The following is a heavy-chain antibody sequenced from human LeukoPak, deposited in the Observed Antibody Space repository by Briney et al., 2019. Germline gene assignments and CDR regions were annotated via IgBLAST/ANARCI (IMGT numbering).Heavy chain of an antibody. CDR2: IYTSGST. J-gene: IGHJ3*02. Sequence: SETLSLTCTVSGVSISSGGYYWSWIRQPTGKGLEWIGRIYTSGSTNYNPSLKSRVTMSVDTSKNQFSLKLSSVTAADTAIYYCARGFSFGPAIAVGDALDIWGQGTVVTVSS. CDR3: ARGFSFGPAIAVGDALDI. V-gene: IGHV4-61*02. D-gene: IGHD6-19*01. CDR1: GVSISSGGYY.